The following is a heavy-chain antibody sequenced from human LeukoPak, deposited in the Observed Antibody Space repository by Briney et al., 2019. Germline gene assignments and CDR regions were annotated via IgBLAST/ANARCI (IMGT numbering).Heavy chain of an antibody. V-gene: IGHV4-4*07. CDR2: IYTSGST. D-gene: IGHD6-13*01. Sequence: PSETLSLTCTVHVRSISSSYGGSTRQPGGEGLEWIRPIYTSGSTTSNPSRKGRVTKSVATSKNQFSLKLSPLTAAAPAVFYGARDRVFQAAAGTHSWFDPGGEETRVSV. CDR3: ARDRVFQAAAGTHSWFDP. J-gene: IGHJ5*02. CDR1: VRSISSSY.